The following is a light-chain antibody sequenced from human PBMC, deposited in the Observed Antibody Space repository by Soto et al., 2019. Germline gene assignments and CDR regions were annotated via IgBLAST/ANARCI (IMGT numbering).Light chain of an antibody. J-gene: IGKJ4*01. CDR3: QQFSSYPLT. V-gene: IGKV3-20*01. CDR1: QTVRNNY. CDR2: DAS. Sequence: EFVLTQSPGTLSLSPGERATLSCRASQTVRNNYLAWYQQKPGQAPKLLIYDASSRATGIPDRFSGGGSGTDFILTISRLEPEDFAVYYCQQFSSYPLTFSGGTKVEIK.